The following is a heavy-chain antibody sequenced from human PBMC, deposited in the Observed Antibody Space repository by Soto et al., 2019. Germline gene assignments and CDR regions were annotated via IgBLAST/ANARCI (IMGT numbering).Heavy chain of an antibody. J-gene: IGHJ5*02. V-gene: IGHV5-10-1*01. CDR3: SSSIPDSGLDP. D-gene: IGHD2-21*01. Sequence: GEYLRVSRKGSGYSFTSYWISWVRQMPGKGLEWMGRIDPSDSYTNYSPSFQGHVTISADKSISTAYLQWSSLKASDTAMYYGSSSIPDSGLDPWGQRTLVIVAS. CDR2: IDPSDSYT. CDR1: GYSFTSYW.